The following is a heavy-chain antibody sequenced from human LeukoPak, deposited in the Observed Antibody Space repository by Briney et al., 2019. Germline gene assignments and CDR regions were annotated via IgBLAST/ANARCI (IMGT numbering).Heavy chain of an antibody. Sequence: GGSLRLSCAASGFTFSTYGMLWVRQAPGQGPEWVALIRYDGSNKYYADSVKGRFTISRDNAKNSLYLQMNSLRAEDTAVYYCARTGSWFGEFLPDYWGQGTLVTVSS. J-gene: IGHJ4*02. CDR2: IRYDGSNK. CDR3: ARTGSWFGEFLPDY. D-gene: IGHD3-10*01. CDR1: GFTFSTYG. V-gene: IGHV3-30*02.